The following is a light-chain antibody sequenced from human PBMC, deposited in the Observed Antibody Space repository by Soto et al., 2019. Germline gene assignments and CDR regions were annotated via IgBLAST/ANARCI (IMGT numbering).Light chain of an antibody. CDR3: QQYNNWPLT. Sequence: EIVMTQSPATLSVSPGERATLSCRASQSVSSNLAWYQQKPGQAPRLLIYGASTRATGIPARFSGSGSGTEFTLTISSLQYADFAVYYCQQYNNWPLTFGGGTKVEIK. CDR2: GAS. CDR1: QSVSSN. V-gene: IGKV3D-15*01. J-gene: IGKJ4*01.